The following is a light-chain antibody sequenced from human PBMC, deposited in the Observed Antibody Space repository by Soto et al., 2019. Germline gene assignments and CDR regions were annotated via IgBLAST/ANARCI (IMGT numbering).Light chain of an antibody. V-gene: IGKV1-39*01. CDR2: AAS. J-gene: IGKJ4*01. Sequence: DIQMTQSPSSLSASLGDRVTISCRASQSISNFLNWYQQKPGKAPQLLIYAASRLQSGVPPRFSVSRAVTHFTLTNSSLQPEDFATYFGKQSYTSVRSFGGGPMVE. CDR1: QSISNF. CDR3: KQSYTSVRS.